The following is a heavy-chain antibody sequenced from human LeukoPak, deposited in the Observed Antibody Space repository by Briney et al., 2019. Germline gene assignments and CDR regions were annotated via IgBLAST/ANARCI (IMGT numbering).Heavy chain of an antibody. D-gene: IGHD1-26*01. V-gene: IGHV4-4*02. Sequence: SETLSLTCGVSGGSISSTNWWSWVRPPPGQGLEWIGKVSLTGETNYNPSLNGRVTMSLDGSRNPLSLTLTSVTAADTAIYYCSRESGAFCPFGYWGQGTLVIVPP. CDR2: VSLTGET. CDR3: SRESGAFCPFGY. J-gene: IGHJ4*02. CDR1: GGSISSTNW.